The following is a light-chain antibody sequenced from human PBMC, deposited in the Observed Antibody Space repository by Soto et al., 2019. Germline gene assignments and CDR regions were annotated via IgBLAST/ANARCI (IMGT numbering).Light chain of an antibody. J-gene: IGLJ3*02. CDR2: DDS. CDR1: NIGSNT. Sequence: SYELTQPPSVSVAPGQTARISCGGNNIGSNTVHWYQQKPGQAPVLVVYDDSDRPPGIPERFSGSNSGNTATLTISRVEAGDEADYYCQVWDSDSDHVVFGGGTKVTVL. CDR3: QVWDSDSDHVV. V-gene: IGLV3-21*02.